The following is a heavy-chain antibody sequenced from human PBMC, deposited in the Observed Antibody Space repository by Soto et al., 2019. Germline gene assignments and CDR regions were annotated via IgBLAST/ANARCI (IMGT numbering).Heavy chain of an antibody. J-gene: IGHJ4*02. CDR2: VYHTGRT. CDR1: GGSFKSGSYS. V-gene: IGHV4-61*01. Sequence: PSETLSLTCTVSGGSFKSGSYSWSWIRQPPGKGLEWIGYVYHTGRTSYNPSLKSRDSISMDTYKNQFSLNLDSVTAADTAVYFCARDFAYFDSWGQGTLVTVSS. D-gene: IGHD3-3*01. CDR3: ARDFAYFDS.